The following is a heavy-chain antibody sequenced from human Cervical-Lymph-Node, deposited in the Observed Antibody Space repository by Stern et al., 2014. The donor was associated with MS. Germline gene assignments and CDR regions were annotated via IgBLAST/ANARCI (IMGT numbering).Heavy chain of an antibody. J-gene: IGHJ4*02. V-gene: IGHV3-74*02. D-gene: IGHD6-13*01. CDR1: GFTFSSYW. Sequence: EVQLVESGGGLVQPGGSLRLSCAGSGFTFSSYWMYWVRQAPGKGLVWGSRINRDGSGTRYADAVKGRFTISTDHANNTQRMPMNSLRAEDTAVYYCARGIAAAGNYWGQGTLVTVSS. CDR2: INRDGSGT. CDR3: ARGIAAAGNY.